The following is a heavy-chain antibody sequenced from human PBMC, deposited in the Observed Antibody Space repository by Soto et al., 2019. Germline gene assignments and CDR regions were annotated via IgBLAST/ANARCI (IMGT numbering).Heavy chain of an antibody. CDR1: GYTFTRYT. CDR3: ARGIATGQLDP. CDR2: INPDNGNT. J-gene: IGHJ5*02. Sequence: ASVKVSCKASGYTFTRYTKNWVRQAPGQRLEWMGWINPDNGNTTSSQKFQDRVIITRDTSASTAYMDLSSLRSEDTAVYYCARGIATGQLDPWGQGTLVTVSS. V-gene: IGHV1-3*01. D-gene: IGHD2-15*01.